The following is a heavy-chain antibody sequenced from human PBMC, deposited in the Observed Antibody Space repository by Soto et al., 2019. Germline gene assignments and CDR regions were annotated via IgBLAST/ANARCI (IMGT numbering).Heavy chain of an antibody. CDR3: ARDVRSRRYDL. V-gene: IGHV3-33*01. Sequence: QVQLVESGGGVVQPGRSLRLSCAASGFTFRNCGMHWVRQAPGKGLEWLAVIWYDGSNKYYADSVKGRFTISRDNSKNTLYLEMNSLRDEDTAVYYCARDVRSRRYDLWGQGTLVIVSS. D-gene: IGHD3-10*02. J-gene: IGHJ5*02. CDR2: IWYDGSNK. CDR1: GFTFRNCG.